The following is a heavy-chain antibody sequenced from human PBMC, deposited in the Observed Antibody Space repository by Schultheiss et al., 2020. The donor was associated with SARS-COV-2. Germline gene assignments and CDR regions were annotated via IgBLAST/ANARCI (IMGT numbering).Heavy chain of an antibody. V-gene: IGHV4-39*07. D-gene: IGHD3-9*01. Sequence: SETLSLTCTVSGGSISTPNYYWGWVRQPPGKGLEWIGGISYSGSTYYNPSLKSRVTISVDMSNNQFSMRLRPVAAADTAIYYCARRRYFDWFDPWGQGTLVTVSS. CDR3: ARRRYFDWFDP. CDR1: GGSISTPNYY. CDR2: ISYSGST. J-gene: IGHJ5*02.